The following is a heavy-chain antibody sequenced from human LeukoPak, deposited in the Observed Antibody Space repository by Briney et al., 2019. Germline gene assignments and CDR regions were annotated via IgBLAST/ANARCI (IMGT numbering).Heavy chain of an antibody. CDR3: ATPYYYDSSGYSHDAFDI. J-gene: IGHJ3*02. D-gene: IGHD3-22*01. CDR2: IYSSGST. CDR1: GGSISSGGYY. V-gene: IGHV4-39*01. Sequence: SETLSLTCTVSGGSISSGGYYWGWIRQPRGKGLEWIGSIYSSGSTYYNPSLKSRVTISVDTSKNQFSLKLSSVTAAATAVYYCATPYYYDSSGYSHDAFDIWGQGTMVTVSS.